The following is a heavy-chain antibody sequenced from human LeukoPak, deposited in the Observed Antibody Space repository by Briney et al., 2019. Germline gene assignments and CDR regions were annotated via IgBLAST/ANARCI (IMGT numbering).Heavy chain of an antibody. Sequence: ASVKVSCKASGYTFTSYDINWVRQATGQGLEWMGWMNPNSGNTGYAQKFQGRVTMTRNTSISTAYRELSSLRSEDTAVYYRARGAVAVTDAFDIWGQGTMVTVSS. CDR1: GYTFTSYD. CDR3: ARGAVAVTDAFDI. V-gene: IGHV1-8*01. J-gene: IGHJ3*02. CDR2: MNPNSGNT. D-gene: IGHD6-19*01.